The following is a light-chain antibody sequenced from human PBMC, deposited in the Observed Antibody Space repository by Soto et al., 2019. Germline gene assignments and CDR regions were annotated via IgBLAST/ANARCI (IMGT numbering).Light chain of an antibody. CDR3: QQYNKWTLT. V-gene: IGKV3-15*01. J-gene: IGKJ1*01. Sequence: EIGMTQSPATLSVSPGERATLSCRASQSVSIDLAWYQKTPGQAPRLLIYGASTRATGIPVRLSGSAYGTELTITISSMKSEDFTVYYCQQYNKWTLTFGHGTKVDI. CDR2: GAS. CDR1: QSVSID.